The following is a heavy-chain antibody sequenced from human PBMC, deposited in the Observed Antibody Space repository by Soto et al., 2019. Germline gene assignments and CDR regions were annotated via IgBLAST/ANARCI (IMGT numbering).Heavy chain of an antibody. CDR2: IIPILGIA. V-gene: IGHV1-69*08. J-gene: IGHJ5*02. Sequence: QVQLVQSGAEVKKPGSSVKVSCKASGGTFSSYTISWVRQAPGQGLEWMGRIIPILGIANYAEKFQGRVTITADKSTSTAYMELSSLRSEDTAVYYCARDRPDQKLVLGRVGCGFDPWGQGTLVTVSS. CDR1: GGTFSSYT. D-gene: IGHD6-13*01. CDR3: ARDRPDQKLVLGRVGCGFDP.